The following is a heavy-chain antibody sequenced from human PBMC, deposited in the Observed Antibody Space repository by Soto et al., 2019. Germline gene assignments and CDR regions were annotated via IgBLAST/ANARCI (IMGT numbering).Heavy chain of an antibody. J-gene: IGHJ4*02. CDR3: ARDRAPRGWSYLDL. CDR1: GGSFSDYA. D-gene: IGHD2-15*01. Sequence: QVQLVQSGAEVKKPGSSVKISCKALGGSFSDYAISWVRQAPVQGLEWMGGIIPIFGTPNYGQKFQDRVTFTAHESTNTAYMELSRLTSEDMAVYYCARDRAPRGWSYLDLWGQGTQVTVSS. V-gene: IGHV1-69*01. CDR2: IIPIFGTP.